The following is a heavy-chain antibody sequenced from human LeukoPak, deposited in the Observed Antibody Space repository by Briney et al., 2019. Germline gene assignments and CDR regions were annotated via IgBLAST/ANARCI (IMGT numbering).Heavy chain of an antibody. CDR1: GGSFSGYY. V-gene: IGHV4-34*01. Sequence: ASETLSLTCAVYGGSFSGYYWSWIRQPPGKGLEWIGEINHSGSTNYNPSLKSRVTISVDTSKNQFSLKLSSVTAADTAVYYCAREYQLLHWFDPWGQGTLVTVSS. CDR3: AREYQLLHWFDP. D-gene: IGHD2-2*01. J-gene: IGHJ5*02. CDR2: INHSGST.